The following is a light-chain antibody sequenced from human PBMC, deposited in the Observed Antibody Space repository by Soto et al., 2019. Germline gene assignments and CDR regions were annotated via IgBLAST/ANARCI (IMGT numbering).Light chain of an antibody. Sequence: DIQMTQSPSTLSASVGDRVTITCRASQSISVWLAWYQQKAGKAPNLLIYKASRLESGVPSRFSGSGSGTEFTLTISSLQAEDFATYYCLQHYRYPRTFGQGTKVDIK. CDR2: KAS. CDR3: LQHYRYPRT. CDR1: QSISVW. V-gene: IGKV1-5*03. J-gene: IGKJ1*01.